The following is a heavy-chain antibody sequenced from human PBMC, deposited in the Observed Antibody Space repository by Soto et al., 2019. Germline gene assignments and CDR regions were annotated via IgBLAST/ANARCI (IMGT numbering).Heavy chain of an antibody. CDR2: INPSGGST. D-gene: IGHD3-22*01. Sequence: GVSVKVSSKASRYTFKSSYMDWVRKAPGQGLEWMGIINPSGGSTSYAQKFQGRVTMTRDTSTSTVYMELSSLRSEDTAVYYCARDFTYHTVAHSVSSGPNWFDPWGQGTLVTVSS. V-gene: IGHV1-46*02. J-gene: IGHJ5*02. CDR3: ARDFTYHTVAHSVSSGPNWFDP. CDR1: RYTFKSSY.